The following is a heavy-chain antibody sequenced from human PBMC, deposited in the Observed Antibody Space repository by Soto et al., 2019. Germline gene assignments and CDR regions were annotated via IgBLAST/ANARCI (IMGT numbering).Heavy chain of an antibody. Sequence: QVQLQESGPGLVKPSESLSLTCTVSGGSISSYYWSWIRQPPGKGLEWIGYIYYSGSTSYNPSLQSRVTISVDTSKSRFSLKLSSVTAADTAVYYCASHSDQYYGSGAFDYWGQGSLVTVSS. J-gene: IGHJ4*02. CDR3: ASHSDQYYGSGAFDY. CDR2: IYYSGST. CDR1: GGSISSYY. D-gene: IGHD3-10*01. V-gene: IGHV4-59*08.